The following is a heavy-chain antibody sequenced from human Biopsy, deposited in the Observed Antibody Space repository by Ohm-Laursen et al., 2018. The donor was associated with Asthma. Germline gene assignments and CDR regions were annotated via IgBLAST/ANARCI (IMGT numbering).Heavy chain of an antibody. CDR1: GGSISNYY. V-gene: IGHV4-59*01. CDR3: AGFCSGGNCPDH. D-gene: IGHD2-15*01. CDR2: IHYSGSA. J-gene: IGHJ4*02. Sequence: GTLSLTCTVSGGSISNYYWTWIRQPPGKGLEWIGNIHYSGSAYSNPSLKSRVTISVDPSKKQISLRLSSVIAADTAVYYCAGFCSGGNCPDHWGQGTLVTVSS.